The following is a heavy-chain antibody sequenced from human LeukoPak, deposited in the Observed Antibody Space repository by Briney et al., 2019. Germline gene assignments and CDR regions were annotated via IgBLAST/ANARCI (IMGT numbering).Heavy chain of an antibody. CDR1: GFSFSSYP. D-gene: IGHD3-9*01. CDR2: IGSNGDGI. CDR3: AKGRRYNILTGHYVSEVDP. V-gene: IGHV3-64*01. J-gene: IGHJ5*02. Sequence: GGSLRLSCAASGFSFSSYPMHWVRQAPGKGLEYVSVIGSNGDGIYYANSVKGRFTISRDNSKNTLYLQMNSLRAEDTAVYYCAKGRRYNILTGHYVSEVDPWGQGTLVTVSS.